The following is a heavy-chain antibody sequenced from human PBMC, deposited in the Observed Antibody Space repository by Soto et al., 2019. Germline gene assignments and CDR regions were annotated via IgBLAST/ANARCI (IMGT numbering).Heavy chain of an antibody. CDR1: GGYISSYF. V-gene: IGHV4-59*01. J-gene: IGHJ4*02. CDR3: ATSIAAGRLTY. Sequence: SETLSLTCTVSGGYISSYFWNWIRQPPGKGLEWIGYIDYSGTTNYNPSLKSRVSISVGTSKNQFSLNLRSVTAADTAVYYCATSIAAGRLTYWGQGVLVTVSS. CDR2: IDYSGTT. D-gene: IGHD6-13*01.